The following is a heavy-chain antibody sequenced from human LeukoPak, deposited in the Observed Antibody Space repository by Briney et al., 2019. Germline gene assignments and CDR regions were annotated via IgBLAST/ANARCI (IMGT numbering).Heavy chain of an antibody. CDR3: AKDMQPVGPYGCDI. Sequence: GGSLRLSCAASGFTFSSYGMHWVRQAPGKGGEWGSVIYGGGVSTHYADSVKGRFTISRDNSRNTLYLQINSLRAEDTAVYYCAKDMQPVGPYGCDIWGQGTMVTVSS. J-gene: IGHJ3*02. CDR1: GFTFSSYG. V-gene: IGHV3-NL1*01. CDR2: IYGGGVST. D-gene: IGHD6-13*01.